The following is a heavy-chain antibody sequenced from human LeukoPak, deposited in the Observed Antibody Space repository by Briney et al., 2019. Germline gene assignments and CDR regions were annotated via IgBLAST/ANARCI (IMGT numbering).Heavy chain of an antibody. CDR3: ARGWGFPDYFDY. V-gene: IGHV1-2*02. Sequence: ASVKVSCKASGYTFTGYSMHWVRQAPGQGLKWMGWINPNSDGTNYAQKFQGRVTMTRDTSISTAHMELSRLRSDDTAVYYCARGWGFPDYFDYWGQGTLVIVSS. D-gene: IGHD3-16*01. CDR2: INPNSDGT. J-gene: IGHJ4*02. CDR1: GYTFTGYS.